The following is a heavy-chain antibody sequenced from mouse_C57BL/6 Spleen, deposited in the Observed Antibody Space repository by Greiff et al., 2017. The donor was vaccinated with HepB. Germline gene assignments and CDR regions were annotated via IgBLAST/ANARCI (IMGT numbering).Heavy chain of an antibody. V-gene: IGHV1-22*01. D-gene: IGHD1-1*01. CDR1: GYTFTDYN. Sequence: VQLQQSGPELVKPGASVKMSCKASGYTFTDYNMHWVKQSHGKSLEWIGYINPNNGGTSYNQKFKGKATLTVNKSSSTAYMELRSLTSEDSAVYYCARSRPGAYYYGSSSFDYWGQGTTLTVSS. J-gene: IGHJ2*01. CDR2: INPNNGGT. CDR3: ARSRPGAYYYGSSSFDY.